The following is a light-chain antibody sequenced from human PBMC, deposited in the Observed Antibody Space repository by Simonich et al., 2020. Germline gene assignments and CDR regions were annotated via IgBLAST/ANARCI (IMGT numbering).Light chain of an antibody. J-gene: IGKJ2*01. CDR1: QSVLYSSNNKNY. V-gene: IGKV4-1*01. CDR2: WAS. Sequence: DIVMTHSPDSLAVSLGERATINFKSSQSVLYSSNNKNYLAWYHQKPGQPPKLLIYWASTRESGVPDRVSGSGSGTDFPLTISSLQAEDVAVYYCQQYYSTPYTFGQGTKLEIK. CDR3: QQYYSTPYT.